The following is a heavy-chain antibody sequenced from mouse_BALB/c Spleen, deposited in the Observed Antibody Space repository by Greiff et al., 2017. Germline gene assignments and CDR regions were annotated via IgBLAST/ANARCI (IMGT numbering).Heavy chain of an antibody. V-gene: IGHV1-31*01. Sequence: EVQLQQSGPELVKPGASVKISCKASGYSFTGYYMHWVKQSHVKSLEWIGRINPYNGATSYNQNFKDKASLTVDKSSSTAYMELHSLTSEDSAVYYCARDDYGKGFAYWGQGTLVTVSA. CDR2: INPYNGAT. J-gene: IGHJ3*01. CDR3: ARDDYGKGFAY. D-gene: IGHD2-4*01. CDR1: GYSFTGYY.